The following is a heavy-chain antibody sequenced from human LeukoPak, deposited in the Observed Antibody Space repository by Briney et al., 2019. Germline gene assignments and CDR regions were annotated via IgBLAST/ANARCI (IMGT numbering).Heavy chain of an antibody. Sequence: GGSLRLSCAASGFTFSSYWMSWVRQAPGKGLEWVANIKQDGSEKYYVDSVKGRFTISRENAKNSLYLQMNSLRTEDTALYYCAKGFGSGSLYWYFDLWGRGTLVTVSS. J-gene: IGHJ2*01. V-gene: IGHV3-7*03. CDR3: AKGFGSGSLYWYFDL. CDR2: IKQDGSEK. CDR1: GFTFSSYW. D-gene: IGHD3-10*01.